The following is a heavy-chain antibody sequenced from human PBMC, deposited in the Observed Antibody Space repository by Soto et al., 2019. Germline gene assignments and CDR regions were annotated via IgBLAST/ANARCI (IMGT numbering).Heavy chain of an antibody. V-gene: IGHV4-39*01. Sequence: QLQLQESGPGLVKPSETLSLTCTVSGGSMSSSTYYWGWVRQPPGKGLEWVGSIYYRGNTYYNPSLKSRVTISVDTSKNQLCLRLSSVTAADTAVYYCARHKSGGGYSNSYEWFGPWGQGTLVIVSS. CDR3: ARHKSGGGYSNSYEWFGP. CDR1: GGSMSSSTYY. D-gene: IGHD5-18*01. CDR2: IYYRGNT. J-gene: IGHJ5*02.